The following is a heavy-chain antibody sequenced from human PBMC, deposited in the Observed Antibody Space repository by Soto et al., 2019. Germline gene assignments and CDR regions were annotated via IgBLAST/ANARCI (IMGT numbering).Heavy chain of an antibody. CDR3: VRGDKGGFDL. D-gene: IGHD2-21*02. V-gene: IGHV3-74*01. CDR1: GFTSRTYA. CDR2: IHSDGSTT. Sequence: GGSLRLSCAASGFTSRTYAMSWVRQAPGQGLVWVSHIHSDGSTTTYADSVKGRFTISRDNAKNTLYLQMNSLRAEDTAVYYCVRGDKGGFDLWGQGTTVTVSS. J-gene: IGHJ3*01.